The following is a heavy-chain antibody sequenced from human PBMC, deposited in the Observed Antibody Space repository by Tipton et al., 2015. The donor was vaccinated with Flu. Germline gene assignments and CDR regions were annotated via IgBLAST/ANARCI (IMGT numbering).Heavy chain of an antibody. CDR3: ARESPPDY. V-gene: IGHV4-30-2*01. Sequence: TLSLTCAVSGAPVRGGIYSWSWIRQQPGKGLEWIGSISHTGTYYKPSLRTRAAISADRSKNQFSLELTSVTAADTAVYYCARESPPDYWGQGFLVTVSS. J-gene: IGHJ4*02. CDR2: ISHTGT. CDR1: GAPVRGGIYS.